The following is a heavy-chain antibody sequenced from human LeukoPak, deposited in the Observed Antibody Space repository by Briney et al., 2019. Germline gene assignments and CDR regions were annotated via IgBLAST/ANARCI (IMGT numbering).Heavy chain of an antibody. CDR3: VRVDSMGPYNWFDP. D-gene: IGHD3-22*01. CDR1: GGSFRGHY. J-gene: IGHJ5*02. CDR2: IKHSGST. Sequence: KPSETLSLTCAVYGGSFRGHYWLWLSPPPGKGLEWIGDIKHSGSTNYNPSLKSRVTISVDTSKNQFSLNLNSVTAADTAFYYCVRVDSMGPYNWFDPWGQGTLVTVSS. V-gene: IGHV4-34*01.